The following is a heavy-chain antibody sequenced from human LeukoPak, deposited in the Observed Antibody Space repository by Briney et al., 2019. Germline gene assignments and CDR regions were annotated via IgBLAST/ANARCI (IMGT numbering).Heavy chain of an antibody. Sequence: GGSLRLSCAASGLTVSSNYMSWVRQAPGKGLEWVSVIYSGGSTYYADSVKGRFAISRDNSKNTLYLQMNSLRAEDTAVYYCARVSRFGMFIDYWGQGTLVTVSS. CDR3: ARVSRFGMFIDY. J-gene: IGHJ4*02. D-gene: IGHD3-10*02. CDR2: IYSGGST. V-gene: IGHV3-66*01. CDR1: GLTVSSNY.